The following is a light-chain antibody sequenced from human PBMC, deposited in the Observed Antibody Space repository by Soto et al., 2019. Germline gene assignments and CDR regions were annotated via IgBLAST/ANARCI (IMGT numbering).Light chain of an antibody. CDR1: QSVLYSSNNKNY. CDR2: WAS. J-gene: IGKJ2*01. Sequence: DIVMTQSPDSLAVSLGERATINCKSSQSVLYSSNNKNYLAWYQQKPGQPPKLLIYWASTRESRVPDRFSGSGSGRDFTLTISSLQAEDVAVYYCQHYYSAPYTFGQGTKLEIK. CDR3: QHYYSAPYT. V-gene: IGKV4-1*01.